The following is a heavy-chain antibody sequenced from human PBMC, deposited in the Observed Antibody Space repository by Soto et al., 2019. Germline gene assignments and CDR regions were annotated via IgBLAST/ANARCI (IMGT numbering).Heavy chain of an antibody. J-gene: IGHJ6*02. Sequence: QVQLVQSGAEVKKPGSSVKVSCKASGGTFSSYAISWVRQAPGQGLEWMGGIITISGTANYAQKFQGRVTITADESTSTAYMELSRLRSEDTAVYYCARSQGSSTSLEIYYYYYYGMDLWGQGTTVTVSS. CDR1: GGTFSSYA. CDR3: ARSQGSSTSLEIYYYYYYGMDL. V-gene: IGHV1-69*01. CDR2: IITISGTA. D-gene: IGHD2-2*01.